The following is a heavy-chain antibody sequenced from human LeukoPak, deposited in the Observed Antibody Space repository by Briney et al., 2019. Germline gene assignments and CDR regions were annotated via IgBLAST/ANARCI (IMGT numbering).Heavy chain of an antibody. CDR2: ISYSGST. V-gene: IGHV4-59*08. D-gene: IGHD3-10*01. CDR1: GAPTSSYY. J-gene: IGHJ4*02. CDR3: ARHPELYFFDY. Sequence: SETLSLTCTVSGAPTSSYYWSWIRQPPGKGLEWIGHISYSGSTNYNPSLKSRVTISADTSKNQVSLTLSSVTAADTAVYYCARHPELYFFDYWGQGTLVTVSS.